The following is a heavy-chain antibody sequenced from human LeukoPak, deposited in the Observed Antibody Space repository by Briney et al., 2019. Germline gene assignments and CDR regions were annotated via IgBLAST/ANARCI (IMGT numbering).Heavy chain of an antibody. Sequence: SVKVSCKASGYSFTDYYMHWVRQVPGQGLEWMGGIIPIFGTANYAQKFQGRVTITADESTSTAYMELSSLRSEDTAVYYCASSPGSMVRGANFDYWGQGTLVTVSS. CDR1: GYSFTDYY. D-gene: IGHD3-10*01. CDR3: ASSPGSMVRGANFDY. CDR2: IIPIFGTA. V-gene: IGHV1-69*13. J-gene: IGHJ4*02.